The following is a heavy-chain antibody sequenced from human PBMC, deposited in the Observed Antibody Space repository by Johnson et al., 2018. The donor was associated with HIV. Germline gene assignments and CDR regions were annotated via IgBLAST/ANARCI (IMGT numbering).Heavy chain of an antibody. Sequence: VQLVESGGGLVQPGGSLRLSCTDSGINFGSYWMHWFRQAPGKGLVWVSVIYSGGSTYYADSVKGRFTISRDNSKKSLYLQMNSLGAGDTAVYYCARGKGWLDAFDMWGQGTVVTVSS. CDR2: IYSGGST. V-gene: IGHV3-66*01. J-gene: IGHJ3*02. D-gene: IGHD3-22*01. CDR3: ARGKGWLDAFDM. CDR1: GINFGSYW.